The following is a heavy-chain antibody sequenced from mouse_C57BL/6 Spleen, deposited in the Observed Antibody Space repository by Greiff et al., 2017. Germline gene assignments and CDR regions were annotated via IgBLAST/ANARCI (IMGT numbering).Heavy chain of an antibody. CDR1: GYTFTSYW. Sequence: EVMLQESGTVLARPGASVKMSCKTSGYTFTSYWMHWVKQRPGQGLEWIGAIYTGNSDTSYNQKVKGKAKLTAVTSASTAYMELSSLTNEDSAVYYCTRSAYYGYYRWFAYWGQGTLVTVSA. J-gene: IGHJ3*01. D-gene: IGHD2-3*01. CDR2: IYTGNSDT. V-gene: IGHV1-5*01. CDR3: TRSAYYGYYRWFAY.